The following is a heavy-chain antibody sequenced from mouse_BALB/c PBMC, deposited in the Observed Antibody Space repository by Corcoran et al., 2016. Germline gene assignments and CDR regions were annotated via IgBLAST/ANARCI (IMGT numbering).Heavy chain of an antibody. Sequence: QIQLVQSGPEMTKTGETVKISCKANGYTFTNYGMNWVKQAPGKGLKGMGWINTYTGEPTYADDFKGRFAFSLETSASTAYLQINNLKNEDTATYFCASYYGSSLYFDVWGAGTTVTVSS. V-gene: IGHV9-3-1*01. CDR3: ASYYGSSLYFDV. CDR1: GYTFTNYG. D-gene: IGHD1-1*01. J-gene: IGHJ1*01. CDR2: INTYTGEP.